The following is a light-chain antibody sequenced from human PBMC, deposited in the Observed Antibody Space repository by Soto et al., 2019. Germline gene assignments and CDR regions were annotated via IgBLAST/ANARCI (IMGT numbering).Light chain of an antibody. CDR1: QSISSY. V-gene: IGKV1-39*01. CDR2: AAS. CDR3: QQSYSTRPIT. J-gene: IGKJ5*01. Sequence: DIQMTQSPSSLSASVGDRVTITCRASQSISSYLNWYQQKPGKAPKLLIDAASSLKSGVQSRFSGSGSGTDFTLTISSLQPEDFANYYCQQSYSTRPITFGQGTRLEIK.